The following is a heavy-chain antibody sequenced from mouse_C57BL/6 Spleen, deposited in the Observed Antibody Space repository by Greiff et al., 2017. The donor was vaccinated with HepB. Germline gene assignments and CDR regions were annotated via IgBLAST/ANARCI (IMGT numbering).Heavy chain of an antibody. CDR1: GYAFSSYW. V-gene: IGHV1-80*01. CDR3: ARPLYYDGFMDY. J-gene: IGHJ4*01. Sequence: VQLQESGAELVKPGASVKISCKASGYAFSSYWMNWVKQRPGKGLEWIGQIYPGDGDTNYNGKFKGKATLTADKSSSTAYMRLSSLTSEDSAVYFCARPLYYDGFMDYWGQGTSVTVSS. CDR2: IYPGDGDT. D-gene: IGHD2-4*01.